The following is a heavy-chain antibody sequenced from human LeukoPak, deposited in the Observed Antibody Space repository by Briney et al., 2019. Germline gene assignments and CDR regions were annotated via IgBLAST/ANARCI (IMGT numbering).Heavy chain of an antibody. CDR1: GGTFNTSG. V-gene: IGHV1-69*01. CDR2: IIPLFGTA. Sequence: VKVSCKTSGGTFNTSGVTWVRQAPGQGLEWMGGIIPLFGTAHYAQKFQGRISITAAESKSTVYMELRSLRSEDTAVYYRAEDCSTASCEIMDVWGQGTTVIVSS. CDR3: AEDCSTASCEIMDV. D-gene: IGHD2-2*01. J-gene: IGHJ6*02.